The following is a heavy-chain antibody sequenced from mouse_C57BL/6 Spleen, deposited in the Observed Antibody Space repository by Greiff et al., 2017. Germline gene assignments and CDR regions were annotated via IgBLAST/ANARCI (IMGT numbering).Heavy chain of an antibody. CDR1: GYTFTSYW. V-gene: IGHV1-7*01. CDR2: INPSSGYT. J-gene: IGHJ2*01. CDR3: AAYDYDPYFDY. D-gene: IGHD2-4*01. Sequence: QVQLQQSGAELAKPGASVMLSCKASGYTFTSYWMHWVKQRPGQGLEWIGYINPSSGYTKYNQKFKDKATLTADKSSSTAYMQLSSLTYEDSAVYYCAAYDYDPYFDYWGQGTTLTVSS.